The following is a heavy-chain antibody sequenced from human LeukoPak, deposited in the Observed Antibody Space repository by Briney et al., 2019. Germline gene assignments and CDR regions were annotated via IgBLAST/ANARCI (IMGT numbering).Heavy chain of an antibody. CDR3: AKLKYYYDSSGYYYGDRDYYFDY. CDR1: GFTFSSYG. D-gene: IGHD3-22*01. Sequence: VRSLRLSCAASGFTFSSYGMHWVRQAPGKGLEWVAVIRYDGSNKYYADSVKGRFTISRDNSKNTLYLQLNSLRAEDTAVYYCAKLKYYYDSSGYYYGDRDYYFDYWGQGTLVTVSS. CDR2: IRYDGSNK. V-gene: IGHV3-33*06. J-gene: IGHJ4*02.